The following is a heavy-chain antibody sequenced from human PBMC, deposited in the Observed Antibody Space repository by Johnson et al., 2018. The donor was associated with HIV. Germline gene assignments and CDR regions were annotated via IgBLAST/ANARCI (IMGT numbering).Heavy chain of an antibody. V-gene: IGHV3-20*04. Sequence: VQLVESGGGVVQPGGSLRLSCAASGFTFSNAWMSWVRQAPGKGLEWVSGINWNGGNIGYADSVKGRFTISRDNSKNTLYLQMNSLRAEDTAVYYCAKDTEIAARDDAFDIWGQGTMVTVSS. J-gene: IGHJ3*02. CDR3: AKDTEIAARDDAFDI. D-gene: IGHD6-6*01. CDR2: INWNGGNI. CDR1: GFTFSNAW.